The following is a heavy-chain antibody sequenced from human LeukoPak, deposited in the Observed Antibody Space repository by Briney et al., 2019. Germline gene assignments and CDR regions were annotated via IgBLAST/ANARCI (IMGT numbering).Heavy chain of an antibody. CDR1: GFTFTSSA. V-gene: IGHV3-30*18. D-gene: IGHD7-27*01. Sequence: GGSLRVSCAASGFTFTSSAMGWVRHAPGKGLGWVAVVSYDGNSIFYADSVKGRFTISRANSKNTLYLQMNSLIREDTAVYYCTKAQLPRHELGNFYFDYWGQGILVTVSS. J-gene: IGHJ4*02. CDR2: VSYDGNSI. CDR3: TKAQLPRHELGNFYFDY.